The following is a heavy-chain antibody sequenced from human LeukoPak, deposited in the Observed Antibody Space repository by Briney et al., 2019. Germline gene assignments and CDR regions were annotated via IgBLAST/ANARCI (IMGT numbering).Heavy chain of an antibody. CDR2: ISGSGGST. CDR1: GFTFISYA. D-gene: IGHD5-18*01. V-gene: IGHV3-23*01. CDR3: ANTGFTAMGLVRDY. J-gene: IGHJ4*02. Sequence: GGSLRLSCAASGFTFISYAMSWVRQAPGKGLEWVSAISGSGGSTYYADSVKGRFTISRDNSKNTLYLQMNSLRAEDTAVYYCANTGFTAMGLVRDYWGQGTLVTVSS.